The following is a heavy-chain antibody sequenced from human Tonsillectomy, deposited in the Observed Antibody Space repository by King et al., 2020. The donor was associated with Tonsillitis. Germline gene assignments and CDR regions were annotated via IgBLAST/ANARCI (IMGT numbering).Heavy chain of an antibody. CDR1: GFTFSSYA. D-gene: IGHD2-2*01. CDR2: ISYDGSNK. Sequence: VQLVESGGGVVQPGRSLRLSCAASGFTFSSYAMHWVRQAPGKGLEWVAVISYDGSNKYYADSVKGRFTISRDNSKNTLYLQMNSLRAEDTAVYYCARDREIWGYCSSTSCYGAFDIWGQGTMVTVSS. CDR3: ARDREIWGYCSSTSCYGAFDI. V-gene: IGHV3-30-3*01. J-gene: IGHJ3*02.